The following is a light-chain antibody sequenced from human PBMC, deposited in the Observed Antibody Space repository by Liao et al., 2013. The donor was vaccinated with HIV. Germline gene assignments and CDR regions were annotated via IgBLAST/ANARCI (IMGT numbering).Light chain of an antibody. CDR2: DDM. J-gene: IGLJ2*01. V-gene: IGLV3-1*01. CDR1: RLGNKW. CDR3: QVWDRDTAL. Sequence: SYELTQPPSVSVSPGQTANITCSGQRLGNKWTSWYQQRPGQSPILVIYDDMKRPSGIPGRFSGSSSENTGTLTISGTQPMDEADYYCQVWDRDTALFGGGTKLTVL.